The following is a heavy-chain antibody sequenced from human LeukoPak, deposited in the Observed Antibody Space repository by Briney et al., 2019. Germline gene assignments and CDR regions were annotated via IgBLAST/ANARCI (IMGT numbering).Heavy chain of an antibody. CDR2: INWNGGTT. Sequence: GGSLILSCVASGLTFDDYGMSWVRQAPGKGLEWVSGINWNGGTTTYADSVKGRFTISRDNAKNSLYLQMNSLRVEDTAFYYCARNSGANVYTYSFQYWGRGTLVTVSS. CDR3: ARNSGANVYTYSFQY. J-gene: IGHJ4*02. CDR1: GLTFDDYG. V-gene: IGHV3-20*04. D-gene: IGHD1-26*01.